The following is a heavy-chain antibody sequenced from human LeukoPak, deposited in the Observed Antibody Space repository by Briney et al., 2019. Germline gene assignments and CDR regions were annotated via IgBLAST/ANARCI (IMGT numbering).Heavy chain of an antibody. CDR3: ARSLPTWFRESMPFDY. V-gene: IGHV3-21*01. CDR2: ISSSSSYI. J-gene: IGHJ4*02. Sequence: GGSLRLSCAASGFTFSSYSMSWVRQAPGKGLEWVSSISSSSSYIYYADSVKGRFTISRDNAKNSLYLQMTSLRVEDTAVYYCARSLPTWFRESMPFDYWGQGTLVTVSS. CDR1: GFTFSSYS. D-gene: IGHD3-10*01.